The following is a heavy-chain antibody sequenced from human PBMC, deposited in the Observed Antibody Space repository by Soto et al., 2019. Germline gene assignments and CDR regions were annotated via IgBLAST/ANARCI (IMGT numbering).Heavy chain of an antibody. Sequence: EVQLLESGGGLVQPGGSLRLSCAASGFTFRSYAMSWVRQAPGKGLEWVSGISGSGGNTYYADSVKGRFTISRDNSKNTLYLQMNSLRAEDTAAYYCVRWTSDTYHCYYYMDVWGKGTTVTVSS. CDR3: VRWTSDTYHCYYYMDV. J-gene: IGHJ6*03. V-gene: IGHV3-23*01. CDR1: GFTFRSYA. D-gene: IGHD3-22*01. CDR2: ISGSGGNT.